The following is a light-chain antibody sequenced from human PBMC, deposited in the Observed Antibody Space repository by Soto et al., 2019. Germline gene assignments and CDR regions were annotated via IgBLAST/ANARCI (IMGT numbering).Light chain of an antibody. CDR2: DAS. J-gene: IGKJ4*01. CDR3: QQYRFSPLT. CDR1: QTISNNY. V-gene: IGKV3-20*01. Sequence: EIVLTQSPGTLSLSPGERATLSCRASQTISNNYLAWYQQKPGQAPRLLIYDASSRATGIPDRFSGSGSGTDFTLTISRLEPEGFTVYYCQQYRFSPLTFGGGTKVEIK.